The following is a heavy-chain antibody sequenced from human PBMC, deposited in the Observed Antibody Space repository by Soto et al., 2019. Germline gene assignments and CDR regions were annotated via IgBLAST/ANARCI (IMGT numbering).Heavy chain of an antibody. CDR1: GYTFSSYG. CDR2: ISPYYGTT. D-gene: IGHD3-3*01. J-gene: IGHJ4*02. V-gene: IGHV1-18*04. CDR3: ARGGVFLEGLLGTDY. Sequence: ASVKVSCKASGYTFSSYGISWVRQAPGQGLEWMGWISPYYGTTNYAQKLQGRVTMTTDKSTSTAYMELSSLRSDDTAVYYCARGGVFLEGLLGTDYWGQGTPVTVSS.